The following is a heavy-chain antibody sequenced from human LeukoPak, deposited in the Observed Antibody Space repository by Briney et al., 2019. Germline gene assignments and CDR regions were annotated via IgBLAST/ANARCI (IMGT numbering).Heavy chain of an antibody. D-gene: IGHD3-22*01. CDR1: GFTFSSYW. CDR2: ISSSSSYI. Sequence: PGGSLRLSCAASGFTFSSYWMNWVRQAPGKGLEWVSSISSSSSYIYYADSVKGRFTISRDNAKNSLYLQMNSLRAEDTAVYYCASNYYDSTGRVYWGQGTLVTVSS. CDR3: ASNYYDSTGRVY. J-gene: IGHJ4*02. V-gene: IGHV3-21*01.